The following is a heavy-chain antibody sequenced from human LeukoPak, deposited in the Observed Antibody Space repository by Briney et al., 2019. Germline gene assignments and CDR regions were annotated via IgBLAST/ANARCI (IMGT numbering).Heavy chain of an antibody. Sequence: ASVKVSCKTSDFRDYYMNWVRPAPGQGLEWLGWINPKSGDTDYAQKFQGRVTMTRDTSINTAYMELSGLKPDDTAIYYCASGYSGYDLNYWGQGTQVTVSS. CDR2: INPKSGDT. D-gene: IGHD5-12*01. V-gene: IGHV1-2*02. J-gene: IGHJ4*02. CDR3: ASGYSGYDLNY. CDR1: DFRDYY.